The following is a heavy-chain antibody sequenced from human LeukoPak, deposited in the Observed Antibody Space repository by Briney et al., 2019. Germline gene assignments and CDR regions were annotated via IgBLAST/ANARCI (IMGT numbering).Heavy chain of an antibody. D-gene: IGHD3-16*01. Sequence: PSETLSLTCTVSGGSISSYYWSWIRQPPGKGPEWIGYIYYSGSTNYNPSLKSRVTISVDTSKNQFSLKLSSVTAADTAVYYCAGGGYYYYYYMDVWGKGTTVTVSS. V-gene: IGHV4-59*08. CDR3: AGGGYYYYYYMDV. CDR1: GGSISSYY. J-gene: IGHJ6*03. CDR2: IYYSGST.